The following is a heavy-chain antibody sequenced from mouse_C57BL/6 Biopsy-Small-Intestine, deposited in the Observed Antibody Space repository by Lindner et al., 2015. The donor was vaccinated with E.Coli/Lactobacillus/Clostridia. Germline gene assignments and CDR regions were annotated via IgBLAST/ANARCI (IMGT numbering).Heavy chain of an antibody. V-gene: IGHV1-9*01. J-gene: IGHJ1*03. Sequence: VQLQESGAELVKPGASVKISCKASGYTFTGYWIEWVKQRPGHGLEWIGEILPGSGYTNDKEKFKGKATFTADTSSNTAYMQLSSLTTEDSAIYYCARAYSNWYFDVWGTGTTVTVSS. CDR2: ILPGSGYT. CDR3: ARAYSNWYFDV. CDR1: GYTFTGYW. D-gene: IGHD2-5*01.